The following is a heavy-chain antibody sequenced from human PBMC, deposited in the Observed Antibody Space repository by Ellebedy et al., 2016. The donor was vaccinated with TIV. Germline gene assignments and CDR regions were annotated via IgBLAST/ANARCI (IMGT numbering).Heavy chain of an antibody. CDR1: GGSFSGYY. J-gene: IGHJ5*02. CDR3: ARRGGRITMVRGVIHWFDP. D-gene: IGHD3-10*01. V-gene: IGHV4-34*01. Sequence: MPSETLSLTCAVYGGSFSGYYWSRIRQPPGKGLEWIGEINHSGSTNYNPSLKSRVTVSVDTSKNQFSLKLSSVTAADTAVYYCARRGGRITMVRGVIHWFDPWGQGTLVTVSS. CDR2: INHSGST.